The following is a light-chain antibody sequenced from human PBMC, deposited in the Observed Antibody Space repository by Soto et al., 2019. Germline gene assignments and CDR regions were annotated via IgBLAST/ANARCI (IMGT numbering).Light chain of an antibody. Sequence: EILMTQSPATLSVSPGERATLSCRSSQSFSSNLAWYQQKPGQAPRLIIYGASTRAAGIPARFSGSGSGTDFTLTISSLEPEDFAVYYCEQYGSSPLITFGQGTRLEI. V-gene: IGKV3-15*01. CDR3: EQYGSSPLIT. J-gene: IGKJ5*01. CDR1: QSFSSN. CDR2: GAS.